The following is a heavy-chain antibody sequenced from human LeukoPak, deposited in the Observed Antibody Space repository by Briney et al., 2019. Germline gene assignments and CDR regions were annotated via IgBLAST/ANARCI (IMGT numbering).Heavy chain of an antibody. V-gene: IGHV4-39*01. J-gene: IGHJ6*03. CDR1: GGSISSSSYY. CDR2: IYYSGST. CDR3: ARHGDYYYYMDV. D-gene: IGHD3-3*01. Sequence: SETLSLTCTVSGGSISSSSYYWGWIRQPPGKGLEWIGSIYYSGSTYYNSSLKSRVTMSVDTSKNQFSLKLSSVTAADTAVYYCARHGDYYYYMDVWGKGTTVTISS.